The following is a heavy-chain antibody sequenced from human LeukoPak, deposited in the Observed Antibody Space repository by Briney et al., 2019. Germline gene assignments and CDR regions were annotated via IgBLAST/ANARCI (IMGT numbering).Heavy chain of an antibody. D-gene: IGHD3-9*01. CDR1: GYTFINYD. CDR3: ATGHVLRYFDWLLPFDY. CDR2: INPNSGGT. J-gene: IGHJ4*02. Sequence: ASVKVSCKASGYTFINYDINWVRQATGQGLEWMGWINPNSGGTNYAQKFQGRVTMTRDTSISTAYMELSRLRSDDTAVYYCATGHVLRYFDWLLPFDYWGQGTLVTVSS. V-gene: IGHV1-2*02.